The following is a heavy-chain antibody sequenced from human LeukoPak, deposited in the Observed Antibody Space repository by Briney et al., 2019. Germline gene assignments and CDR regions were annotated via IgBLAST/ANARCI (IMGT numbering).Heavy chain of an antibody. J-gene: IGHJ4*02. CDR3: AREEYYYDSSGYYYGY. D-gene: IGHD3-22*01. CDR1: GGTFSSYA. CDR2: IIPIFGTA. Sequence: EASVKVSCKASGGTFSSYAISWVRQAPGQGLEWMGGIIPIFGTANYAQKFQGRVTITADESTSTAYMELSSLRSEDTAVYYCAREEYYYDSSGYYYGYWGQGTLVTVSS. V-gene: IGHV1-69*13.